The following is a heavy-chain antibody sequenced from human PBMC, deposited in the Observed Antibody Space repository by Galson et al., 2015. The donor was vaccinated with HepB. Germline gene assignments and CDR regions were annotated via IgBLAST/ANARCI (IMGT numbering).Heavy chain of an antibody. V-gene: IGHV1-46*01. CDR2: INPSGGST. Sequence: SVKVSCKASGYTFTSYYMHWVRQAPGQGLEWMGIINPSGGSTSYAQKLQGRVTMTTDTSTSTAYMELRSLRSDDTAVYYCAIDSMREDIVATEFNVYYYYGMDVWGQGTTVTVSS. CDR3: AIDSMREDIVATEFNVYYYYGMDV. J-gene: IGHJ6*02. D-gene: IGHD5-12*01. CDR1: GYTFTSYY.